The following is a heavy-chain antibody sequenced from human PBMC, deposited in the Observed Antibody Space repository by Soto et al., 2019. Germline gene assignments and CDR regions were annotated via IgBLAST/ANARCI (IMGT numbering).Heavy chain of an antibody. D-gene: IGHD5-18*01. CDR3: ARGGYTYGYSLDS. J-gene: IGHJ4*02. Sequence: AASVKVSCKASGYTFSDYYIHWVRQAPGQGLEWMGWINRDSGDTNYAQRFQGWVTMTRDSSISTAYLELNRLRSDDTAVYYCARGGYTYGYSLDSWGQGTLVTVSS. CDR2: INRDSGDT. CDR1: GYTFSDYY. V-gene: IGHV1-2*04.